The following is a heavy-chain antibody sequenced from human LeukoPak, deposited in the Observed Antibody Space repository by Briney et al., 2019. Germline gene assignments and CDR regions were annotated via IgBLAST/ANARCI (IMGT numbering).Heavy chain of an antibody. CDR3: AKDRTSGLIATFHM. CDR1: GFTFIRYA. Sequence: GGSLRLFCAASGFTFIRYAMSWVRQAPGKGLEWVSGISGSGDKTYYLDSVKGRFTISRDNSKKTLYVEMNSLRGEDTAVYYCAKDRTSGLIATFHMWGLGTMVIVST. V-gene: IGHV3-23*01. J-gene: IGHJ3*02. CDR2: ISGSGDKT. D-gene: IGHD2-21*01.